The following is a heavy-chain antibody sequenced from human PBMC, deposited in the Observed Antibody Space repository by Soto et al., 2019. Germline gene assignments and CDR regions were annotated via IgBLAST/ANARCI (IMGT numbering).Heavy chain of an antibody. D-gene: IGHD1-20*01. CDR2: IIPILGIT. CDR1: GGTFSGYA. V-gene: IGHV1-69*01. Sequence: QAQLMQSGAEVKKPGSSVKVSCKASGGTFSGYAISWVRQAPGQGLEWMGGIIPILGITNYAQKFQGRITIAADESTGTAYLDRRSLRSEDTAVYYCARDPRSITGTTSSEDFQHWGQGTLVSVSS. CDR3: ARDPRSITGTTSSEDFQH. J-gene: IGHJ1*01.